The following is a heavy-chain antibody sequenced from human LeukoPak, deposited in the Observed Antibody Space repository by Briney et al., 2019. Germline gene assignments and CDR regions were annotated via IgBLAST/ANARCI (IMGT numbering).Heavy chain of an antibody. Sequence: ASVKVSCKASGYTFTGYYMHWVRQAPGQGLEWMGWINPNSGGTNYAQKFQGRVTMTRDTSISTAYMELSRLRSDDTAVYYCARDTVVRGENAFDIWGQGTMVTVSS. D-gene: IGHD3-10*01. J-gene: IGHJ3*02. CDR2: INPNSGGT. CDR3: ARDTVVRGENAFDI. CDR1: GYTFTGYY. V-gene: IGHV1-2*02.